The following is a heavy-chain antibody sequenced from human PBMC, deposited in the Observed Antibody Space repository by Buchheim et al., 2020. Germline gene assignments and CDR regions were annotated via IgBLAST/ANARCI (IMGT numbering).Heavy chain of an antibody. D-gene: IGHD1-1*01. CDR3: AKERTGEYFDY. J-gene: IGHJ4*02. CDR2: ISSSGGST. Sequence: EVQLLESGGGLVQPGGSLRLSCGASGFTFSNSAMNWVRQVPGKGLEWVSRISSSGGSTYYAASVKGRFTISRDSSKTTLYSQMNSLRAEDTALYYCAKERTGEYFDYWGQGTL. CDR1: GFTFSNSA. V-gene: IGHV3-23*01.